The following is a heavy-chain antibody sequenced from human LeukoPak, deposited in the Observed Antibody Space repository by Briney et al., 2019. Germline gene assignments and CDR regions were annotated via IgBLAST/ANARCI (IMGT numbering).Heavy chain of an antibody. D-gene: IGHD3-22*01. V-gene: IGHV1-2*02. J-gene: IGHJ2*01. CDR2: INPNSGGT. CDR3: ARDPHYYDSSGYPNWYFDL. CDR1: GYTFTGYY. Sequence: ASVKVSCKASGYTFTGYYMHWVRQAPGQGLEWMGWINPNSGGTNYAQKFQGRVTMTRDTSISTAYMELSRLRSDDTAVYYCARDPHYYDSSGYPNWYFDLWGRGTLVTVSS.